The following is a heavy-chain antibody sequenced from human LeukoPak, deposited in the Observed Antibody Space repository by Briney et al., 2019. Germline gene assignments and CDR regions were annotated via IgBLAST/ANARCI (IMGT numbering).Heavy chain of an antibody. D-gene: IGHD3-22*01. J-gene: IGHJ4*02. CDR1: GGTFSSYA. CDR3: AREYYYDSSGYEY. V-gene: IGHV1-69*05. Sequence: ASVKVSCKASGGTFSSYAISWVRQAPGQGLEWMGRIIPIFGTANYAQKFQGRVTITTDESTSTAYMELSSLRSEDTAVYYCAREYYYDSSGYEYWGQGTLVTVSS. CDR2: IIPIFGTA.